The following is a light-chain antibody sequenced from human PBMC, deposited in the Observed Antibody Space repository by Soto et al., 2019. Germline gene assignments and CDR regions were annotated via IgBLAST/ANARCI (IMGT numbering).Light chain of an antibody. J-gene: IGLJ2*01. Sequence: QLVLTQSPSASASLGASVKLTCTLSSGHSNYAIAWHQQQSEKGPRYLMKLNSDGSHSKGDGIPDRFSGSSSGAERYLTICILHSEDEDDYYCQTWGSGIVVFGGGTKLTVL. CDR3: QTWGSGIVV. V-gene: IGLV4-69*01. CDR2: LNSDGSH. CDR1: SGHSNYA.